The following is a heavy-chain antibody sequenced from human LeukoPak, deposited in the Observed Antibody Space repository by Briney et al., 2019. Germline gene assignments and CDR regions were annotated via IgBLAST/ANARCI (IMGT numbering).Heavy chain of an antibody. V-gene: IGHV4-39*01. CDR3: ARLIVVPAAISDPFDY. D-gene: IGHD2-2*02. Sequence: PSETLSLTCTVSGGSISSSSYYWGWIRQPPGKGQEWIGGIYYSGSTYYNPSLKSRVTISVDTSKNQFSLKLSSVTAADTAVYYCARLIVVPAAISDPFDYWGQGTLVTVSS. CDR2: IYYSGST. J-gene: IGHJ4*02. CDR1: GGSISSSSYY.